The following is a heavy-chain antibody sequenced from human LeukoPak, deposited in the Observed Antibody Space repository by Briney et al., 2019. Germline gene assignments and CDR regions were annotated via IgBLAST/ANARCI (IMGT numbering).Heavy chain of an antibody. J-gene: IGHJ2*01. V-gene: IGHV3-20*04. D-gene: IGHD1-1*01. Sequence: GGSLRLSCAASGLTFDDHGMSWVRQAPGKGLQWVSAINWNGDSTSYADSVKGRFTISRDNSKNTVYLQLNSLRAEDTAVYYCARTTESYFDLWGRGTLVTVSS. CDR3: ARTTESYFDL. CDR2: INWNGDST. CDR1: GLTFDDHG.